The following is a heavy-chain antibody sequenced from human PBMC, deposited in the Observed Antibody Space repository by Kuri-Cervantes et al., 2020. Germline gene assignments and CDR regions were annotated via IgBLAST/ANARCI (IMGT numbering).Heavy chain of an antibody. V-gene: IGHV3-30*02. Sequence: GESLKISCAASGFTFSSYGMHWVRQAPGKGLEWVAVIWYDGSNKYYADSVKGRFTISRDNSKNTLYLQMNSLRAEDTAVYYCAKLRESSWYYFDYWGQGTLVTVSS. CDR1: GFTFSSYG. CDR3: AKLRESSWYYFDY. J-gene: IGHJ4*02. CDR2: IWYDGSNK. D-gene: IGHD6-13*01.